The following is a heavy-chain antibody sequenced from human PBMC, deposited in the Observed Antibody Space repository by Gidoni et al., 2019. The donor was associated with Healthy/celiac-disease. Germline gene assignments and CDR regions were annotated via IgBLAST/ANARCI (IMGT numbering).Heavy chain of an antibody. Sequence: QVQLVESGGGVVQPGRSLRLSCAASGFTFSSYGMHWVRQAPGKGLEWVAVISYDGSNKYYADSVKGRFTISRDNSKNTLYLQMNSLRAEDTAVYYCAKFSLDSSGWFVLDYWGQGTLVTVSS. CDR3: AKFSLDSSGWFVLDY. D-gene: IGHD6-19*01. V-gene: IGHV3-30*18. J-gene: IGHJ4*02. CDR1: GFTFSSYG. CDR2: ISYDGSNK.